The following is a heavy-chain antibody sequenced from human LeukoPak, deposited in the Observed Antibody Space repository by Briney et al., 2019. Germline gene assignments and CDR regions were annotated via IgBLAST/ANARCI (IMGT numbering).Heavy chain of an antibody. D-gene: IGHD3-16*01. J-gene: IGHJ4*02. V-gene: IGHV3-7*01. CDR1: GFTFSSYW. Sequence: GGSLRLSCAASGFTFSSYWMTWVRQAPGRGLEWVATIKADGGDKYYVNSVKGRLTISRDNAKNSLSLQMDSLRAEDTAVYYCARGGLWGGDYWGQGTLVTVSS. CDR3: ARGGLWGGDY. CDR2: IKADGGDK.